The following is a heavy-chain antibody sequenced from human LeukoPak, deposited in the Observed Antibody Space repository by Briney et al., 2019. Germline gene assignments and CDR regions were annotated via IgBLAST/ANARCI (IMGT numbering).Heavy chain of an antibody. Sequence: GGSLRLSCAASGFTFSNYWMYWVRQAPGKGLVWVSRINTSGSSTTYADSVKDRFTISRDNAKNTLYLQMNSLRGEDTAVYCCVGVGRATNWGADYWGQGTLVTVSS. CDR2: INTSGSST. J-gene: IGHJ4*02. CDR3: VGVGRATNWGADY. D-gene: IGHD7-27*01. V-gene: IGHV3-74*03. CDR1: GFTFSNYW.